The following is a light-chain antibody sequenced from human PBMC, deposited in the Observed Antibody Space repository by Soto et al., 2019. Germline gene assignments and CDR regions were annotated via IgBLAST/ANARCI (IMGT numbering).Light chain of an antibody. V-gene: IGKV3-15*01. CDR1: QTVARN. Sequence: EIMMTQSPATLSVSPGERATLSCRASQTVARNLAWYQQKPGQAPRLLIHGASTRATGVSARFSCSGSGTEFTLTISSLQSEDFAVYFCQQYHNWPPQYTFGQGTKLQIK. CDR3: QQYHNWPPQYT. CDR2: GAS. J-gene: IGKJ2*01.